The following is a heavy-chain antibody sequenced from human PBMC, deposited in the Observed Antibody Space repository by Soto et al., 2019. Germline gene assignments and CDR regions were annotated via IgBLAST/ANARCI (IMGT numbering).Heavy chain of an antibody. CDR2: ISSSSSYI. J-gene: IGHJ3*02. CDR1: GFTFSSYS. CDR3: ARDIVVVPAAIHDAFDI. D-gene: IGHD2-2*01. Sequence: PXGSLRLSCAASGFTFSSYSMNWVRQAPGKGLEWVSSISSSSSYIYYADSVKGRFTISRDNAKNSLYLQMNSLRAEDTAVYYCARDIVVVPAAIHDAFDIWGQGTMVT. V-gene: IGHV3-21*01.